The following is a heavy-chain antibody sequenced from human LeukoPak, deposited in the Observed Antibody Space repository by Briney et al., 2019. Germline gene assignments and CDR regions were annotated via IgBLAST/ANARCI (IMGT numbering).Heavy chain of an antibody. CDR2: IYYSGST. V-gene: IGHV4-39*07. Sequence: PSETLSLTCTVSGGSISSSSYYWGWIRQPPGKGLEWIGSIYYSGSTYYNPSLKSRVTISVDTSKNQFSLKLSSVTAADTAVYYCARGPVAVAGRAYEEPYYFDYWGQGTLVTVSS. CDR3: ARGPVAVAGRAYEEPYYFDY. CDR1: GGSISSSSYY. J-gene: IGHJ4*02. D-gene: IGHD6-19*01.